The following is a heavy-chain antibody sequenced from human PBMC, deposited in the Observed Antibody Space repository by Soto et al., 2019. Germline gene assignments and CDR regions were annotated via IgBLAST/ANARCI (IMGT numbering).Heavy chain of an antibody. J-gene: IGHJ5*01. CDR1: GFTFNIYG. CDR2: ITASGDNT. V-gene: IGHV3-23*01. Sequence: EVQLLESGGGLVQPGGSLRLSCAASGFTFNIYGMSWVRQAPGKGLEWVAVITASGDNTSYTDSVKGRFTVSRDNAKKTLYLPMNSLRVEDTAIYYCAKAFRLYSGSYWSESWGQGTVVTVSS. D-gene: IGHD1-26*01. CDR3: AKAFRLYSGSYWSES.